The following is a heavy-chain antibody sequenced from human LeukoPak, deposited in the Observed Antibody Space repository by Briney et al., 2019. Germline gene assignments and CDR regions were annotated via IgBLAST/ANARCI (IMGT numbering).Heavy chain of an antibody. CDR2: ISSSSSYT. CDR3: ARETRTLGVAATSWFDP. Sequence: PGGSLRLSCAASGFTFSDYYMSWIRQAPGKGLEWVSYISSSSSYTNYADSVKGRFTTSRDNAKNSLYLQMNSLRAEDTAVYYCARETRTLGVAATSWFDPWGQGTLVTVSS. D-gene: IGHD2-15*01. CDR1: GFTFSDYY. V-gene: IGHV3-11*06. J-gene: IGHJ5*02.